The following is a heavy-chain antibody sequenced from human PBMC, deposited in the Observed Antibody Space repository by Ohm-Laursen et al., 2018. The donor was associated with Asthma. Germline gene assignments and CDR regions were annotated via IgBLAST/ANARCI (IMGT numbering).Heavy chain of an antibody. V-gene: IGHV3-11*04. CDR1: GFTFSDYY. D-gene: IGHD2-15*01. J-gene: IGHJ4*02. CDR2: ISSSGGTI. Sequence: SLRLSCTASGFTFSDYYMSWIRQAPGKGLEWISYISSSGGTIYNADSVQGRFTISRDNAKNSLYPQMTSLRAEDTAIYYCATEAWWRCDYWGQGSLVTVPS. CDR3: ATEAWWRCDY.